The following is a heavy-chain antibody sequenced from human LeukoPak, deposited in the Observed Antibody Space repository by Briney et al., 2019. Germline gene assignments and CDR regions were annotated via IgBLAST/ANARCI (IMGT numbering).Heavy chain of an antibody. Sequence: PGGSLRLSCAASGFTFSSYGMHWVRQAPGRGLEWVAFIRYDGSNKYYADSVKGRFTISRDNSKNTLYLQMNSLRAEDTAVYYCARAYSYGSPYFDFWGQGTLVTVSS. J-gene: IGHJ4*02. D-gene: IGHD5-18*01. CDR1: GFTFSSYG. CDR3: ARAYSYGSPYFDF. V-gene: IGHV3-30*02. CDR2: IRYDGSNK.